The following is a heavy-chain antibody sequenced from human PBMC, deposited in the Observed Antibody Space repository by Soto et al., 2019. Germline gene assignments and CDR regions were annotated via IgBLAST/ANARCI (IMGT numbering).Heavy chain of an antibody. CDR2: MNPNSGNT. CDR3: ARGIKIGDFSTGFAP. D-gene: IGHD4-17*01. CDR1: GWACVKFS. Sequence: SGRASGWACVKFSMVAVPQAKGQGFEYLGWMNPNSGNTGYMKKFQGRVTMTRHTSMSTAYMELSSLRSEHTALYYCARGIKIGDFSTGFAPWGPGSLVPV. J-gene: IGHJ5*02. V-gene: IGHV1-8*01.